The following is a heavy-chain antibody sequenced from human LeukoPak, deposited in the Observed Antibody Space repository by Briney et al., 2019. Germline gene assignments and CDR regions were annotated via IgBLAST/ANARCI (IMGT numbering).Heavy chain of an antibody. CDR1: GYTFTGYY. D-gene: IGHD3-3*01. CDR3: ARDNYDFWSGYINWFDP. Sequence: ASVKVSCKASGYTFTGYYMHWVRQAPGQGLEWMGWINPNSGGTNYAQKFQGRVTMTRDTSISTAYMELSRLRSDDTAVYYCARDNYDFWSGYINWFDPRGQGTLVTVSS. V-gene: IGHV1-2*02. J-gene: IGHJ5*02. CDR2: INPNSGGT.